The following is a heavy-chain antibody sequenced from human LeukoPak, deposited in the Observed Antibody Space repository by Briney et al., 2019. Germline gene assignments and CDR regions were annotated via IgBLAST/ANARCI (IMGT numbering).Heavy chain of an antibody. V-gene: IGHV3-23*01. J-gene: IGHJ4*02. CDR2: ISGSGGST. D-gene: IGHD3-10*01. Sequence: PGGSLRLSCAASGFTFSSYAMSWVRQAPGKGLEWVSAISGSGGSTYYADSVKGRFTISRDNSKTTLYLQMSSLRAEDTAVYYCARGRFEGFGEFYFDYWGQGTLVTVSS. CDR3: ARGRFEGFGEFYFDY. CDR1: GFTFSSYA.